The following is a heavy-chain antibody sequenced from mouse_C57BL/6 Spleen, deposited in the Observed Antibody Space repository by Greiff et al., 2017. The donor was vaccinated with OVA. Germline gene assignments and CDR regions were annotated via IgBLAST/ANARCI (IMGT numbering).Heavy chain of an antibody. Sequence: VQLQQSGAELVKPGASVKLSCTASGFNIKDYYMHWVKQRTEQGLEWIGRIDPEDGETKYAPKFPGKATITADTSSNTAYLQLSSLTSEDTAVYYCARRGYYGERAMDYWGQGTSVTVSS. CDR3: ARRGYYGERAMDY. CDR1: GFNIKDYY. CDR2: IDPEDGET. J-gene: IGHJ4*01. D-gene: IGHD1-1*01. V-gene: IGHV14-2*01.